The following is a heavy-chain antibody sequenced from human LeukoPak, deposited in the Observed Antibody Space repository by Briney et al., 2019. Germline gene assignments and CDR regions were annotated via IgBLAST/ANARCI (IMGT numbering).Heavy chain of an antibody. D-gene: IGHD3-3*01. CDR2: IKQDGSEK. J-gene: IGHJ3*02. V-gene: IGHV3-7*01. Sequence: GGSLRLSCAASGSTFNDYWMTWVRQAPGKGLEWVANIKQDGSEKYYVDSVKGRFTISRDNAKNSLYLQMNSLRAEDTAVYYCARGGATTFGLWGNAFDIWGQGTMVTVSS. CDR1: GSTFNDYW. CDR3: ARGGATTFGLWGNAFDI.